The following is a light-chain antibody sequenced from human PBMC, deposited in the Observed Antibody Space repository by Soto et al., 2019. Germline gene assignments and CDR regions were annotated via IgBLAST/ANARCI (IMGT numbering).Light chain of an antibody. V-gene: IGKV1-8*01. CDR3: QQYYSYPFT. CDR1: QGISSY. Sequence: AIRMTQSPSSLSASTGDRVTITCRASQGISSYLAWYQQKPGKAPKLLIYAATTLQSGVPSRFSGSGSGTDFTLTISCLQSEDFATYYCQQYYSYPFTVGPRTKVDIK. CDR2: AAT. J-gene: IGKJ3*01.